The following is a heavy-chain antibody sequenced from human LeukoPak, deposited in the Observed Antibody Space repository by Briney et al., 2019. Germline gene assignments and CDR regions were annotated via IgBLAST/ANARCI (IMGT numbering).Heavy chain of an antibody. CDR2: IYYSGST. CDR3: AREAASVGGMDV. Sequence: SETLSLTCTVSGGSISSYYWSWIRQPPGKGLEWIGYIYYSGSTYYNPSLKSRVTISVDTSKNQFSLKLSSVTAADTAVYYCAREAASVGGMDVWGQGTTVTVSS. D-gene: IGHD1-26*01. CDR1: GGSISSYY. J-gene: IGHJ6*02. V-gene: IGHV4-59*12.